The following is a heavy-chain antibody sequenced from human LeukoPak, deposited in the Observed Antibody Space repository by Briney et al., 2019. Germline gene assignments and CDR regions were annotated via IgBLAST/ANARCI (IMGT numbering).Heavy chain of an antibody. CDR1: GGSISSYY. Sequence: SETLSLTCTVSGGSISSYYWSWIRQPPGKGLEWIGYIYYSGSTNYNPSLKSRVTISVDTSKNQFSLKLSSVTAADTAVYYCARTVQYSSSPTYYYYYMDVWGRGTTVTVSS. J-gene: IGHJ6*03. D-gene: IGHD6-6*01. CDR2: IYYSGST. V-gene: IGHV4-59*12. CDR3: ARTVQYSSSPTYYYYYMDV.